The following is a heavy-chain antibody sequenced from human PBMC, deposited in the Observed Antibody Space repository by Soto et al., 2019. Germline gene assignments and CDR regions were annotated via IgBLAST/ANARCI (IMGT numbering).Heavy chain of an antibody. D-gene: IGHD1-1*01. CDR3: VRDGTKTLRDWFDP. V-gene: IGHV4-38-2*02. CDR1: GFSISSGFY. Sequence: LSLTCNVSGFSISSGFYWGWVRQPPGKGLEWIGAIYHSGTTDYNPSLKSRVMMSVDTSKKQFSLKLRSVTAADTAVYYCVRDGTKTLRDWFDPWGQGISVTVSS. CDR2: IYHSGTT. J-gene: IGHJ5*02.